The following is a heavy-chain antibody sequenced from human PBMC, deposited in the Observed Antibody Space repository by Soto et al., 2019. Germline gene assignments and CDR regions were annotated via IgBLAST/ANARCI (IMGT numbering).Heavy chain of an antibody. CDR3: ARVPTTVTTYYYYGMDV. D-gene: IGHD4-17*01. CDR2: IYYSGST. Sequence: QVQLQESGPGLVKPSETLSLTCTVSGGSVSSGSYYWSWIRQPPGKGLEWIGYIYYSGSTNYNPXRRSRVTRAVXXSXNXXSLKLSSVTAADTAVYYCARVPTTVTTYYYYGMDVWGQGTTVTVSS. V-gene: IGHV4-61*01. J-gene: IGHJ6*02. CDR1: GGSVSSGSYY.